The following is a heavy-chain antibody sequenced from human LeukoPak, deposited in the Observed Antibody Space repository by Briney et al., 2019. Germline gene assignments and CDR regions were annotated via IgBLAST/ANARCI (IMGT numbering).Heavy chain of an antibody. CDR1: GFTFSSYS. Sequence: PGGSLRLSRAASGFTFSSYSTNWVRQAPGKGLEWVSSISSSSSYIYYADSVKGRFTISRDNAKNSLYLQMNSLRAEDTAVYYCARDPSTYYYDSSGYYNWFDPWGQGTLVTVSS. D-gene: IGHD3-22*01. CDR3: ARDPSTYYYDSSGYYNWFDP. V-gene: IGHV3-21*01. CDR2: ISSSSSYI. J-gene: IGHJ5*02.